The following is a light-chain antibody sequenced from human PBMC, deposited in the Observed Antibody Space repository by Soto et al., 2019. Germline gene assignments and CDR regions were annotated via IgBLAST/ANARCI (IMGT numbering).Light chain of an antibody. V-gene: IGKV4-1*01. CDR2: WAA. J-gene: IGKJ2*01. Sequence: DIGMTQSPDSLAVSLGERATINCKSSQSVLYSSNNKNYLAWYQQKPGQPPKLLIYWAAARESGVPDRFSGSGSGTDFTLTISGLQAEDVAVYYCQQYYSTPQTFGQGTKLEIK. CDR1: QSVLYSSNNKNY. CDR3: QQYYSTPQT.